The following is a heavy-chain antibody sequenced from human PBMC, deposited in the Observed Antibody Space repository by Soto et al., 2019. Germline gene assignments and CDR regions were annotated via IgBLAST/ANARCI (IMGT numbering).Heavy chain of an antibody. V-gene: IGHV2-5*02. CDR2: YYWDDDG. CDR3: ARGRRRESFWGGDCCYFDF. J-gene: IGHJ4*02. D-gene: IGHD2-21*01. Sequence: QITLRESGPTLVKPTQTLTLTCTFSGFSFSDGAVGVGWFRQSPAKARECLAIYYWDDDGWHHPSLGTKLTFSYGAARSQLVLSMVDMDPEDTGTYFGARGRRRESFWGGDCCYFDFWGQGLLVAAS. CDR1: GFSFSDGAVG.